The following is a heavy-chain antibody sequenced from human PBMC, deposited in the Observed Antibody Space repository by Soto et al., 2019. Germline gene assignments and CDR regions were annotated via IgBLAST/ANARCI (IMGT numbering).Heavy chain of an antibody. D-gene: IGHD3-10*01. J-gene: IGHJ4*02. Sequence: SQTLSLTCAISGDSVSSTSTAWSWIRQSPSRGLEWLGRTYYRSKWYNDYAVSVKSRITINPDTSKNQFSLQLNSVTPDDTAVYYCARGRFGELLIYFDYWGQGTLVTVSS. CDR1: GDSVSSTSTA. V-gene: IGHV6-1*01. CDR3: ARGRFGELLIYFDY. CDR2: TYYRSKWYN.